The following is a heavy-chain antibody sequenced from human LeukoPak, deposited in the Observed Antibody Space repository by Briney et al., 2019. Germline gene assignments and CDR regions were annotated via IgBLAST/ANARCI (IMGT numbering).Heavy chain of an antibody. CDR2: ISYDGSNK. Sequence: GGSLRLSCAASGFTFDDYAMHWVRQAPGKGLEWVAVISYDGSNKYYADSVKGRFTISRDNSKNTLYLQMNSLRAEDTAVYYCAKDRGIQLWLYYFDYWGQGTLVTVSS. D-gene: IGHD5-18*01. CDR3: AKDRGIQLWLYYFDY. V-gene: IGHV3-30*18. CDR1: GFTFDDYA. J-gene: IGHJ4*02.